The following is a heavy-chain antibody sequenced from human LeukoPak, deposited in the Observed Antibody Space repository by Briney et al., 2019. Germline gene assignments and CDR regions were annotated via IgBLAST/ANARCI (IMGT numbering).Heavy chain of an antibody. J-gene: IGHJ4*02. D-gene: IGHD6-6*01. CDR1: GFTFSNYW. CDR3: AREKGLVQAGVDY. V-gene: IGHV3-74*01. CDR2: LNGDGSTT. Sequence: GGSLRLSCAASGFTFSNYWMQWVRHAPGKGLVWVSRLNGDGSTTNYADSVKGRFSISSDNAKNTMFLQMNSLRAEDTAVYYCAREKGLVQAGVDYWGQGTLVTVSS.